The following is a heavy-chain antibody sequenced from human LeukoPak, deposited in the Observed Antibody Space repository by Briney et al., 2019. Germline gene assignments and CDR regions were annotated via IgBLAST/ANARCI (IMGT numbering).Heavy chain of an antibody. CDR2: IIPIFGTA. CDR3: ASPKQLGKVYYFDY. D-gene: IGHD6-13*01. J-gene: IGHJ4*02. V-gene: IGHV1-69*05. CDR1: GGTFSSYA. Sequence: ASVKVSCKASGGTFSSYAISWVRQAPRQGLEWMGRIIPIFGTANYAQKFQGRVTITTDESTSTAYMELSSLRSEDTAVYYCASPKQLGKVYYFDYRGQGTLVTVSS.